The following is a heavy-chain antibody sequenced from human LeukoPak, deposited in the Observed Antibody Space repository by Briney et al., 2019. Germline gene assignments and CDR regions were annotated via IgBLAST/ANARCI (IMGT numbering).Heavy chain of an antibody. CDR1: GGSISSNY. D-gene: IGHD3-10*01. CDR2: IYYTGST. V-gene: IGHV4-59*01. CDR3: ARGRDYYYYYMDV. J-gene: IGHJ6*03. Sequence: SETLSLTCTVSGGSISSNYWSWIRQPPGKGLEWIGYIYYTGSTNYNPSLKSRVTISVDTSKNQFSLKLSSVTAADTAVYYCARGRDYYYYYMDVWGKGTTVTVSS.